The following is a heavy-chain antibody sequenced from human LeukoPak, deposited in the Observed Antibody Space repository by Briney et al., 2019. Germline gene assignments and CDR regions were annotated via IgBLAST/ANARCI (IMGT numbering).Heavy chain of an antibody. CDR1: GGAISRYY. J-gene: IGHJ6*03. V-gene: IGHV4-59*01. CDR3: ASGAYSYYYMDV. D-gene: IGHD1-26*01. CDR2: IYYSGST. Sequence: SETLSLTCSVSGGAISRYYWSWIRQPPGKGLEWIGYIYYSGSTNYNPSLKSRVTISVDTSKNPFSLKPSSVTAADTAVYYCASGAYSYYYMDVWGKGTTVTISS.